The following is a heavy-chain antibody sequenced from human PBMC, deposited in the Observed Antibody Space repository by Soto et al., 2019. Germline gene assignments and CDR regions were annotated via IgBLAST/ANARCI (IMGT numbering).Heavy chain of an antibody. CDR2: ITTSDDIT. CDR3: TKGDSSGYFDPSTGYSTPDH. D-gene: IGHD3-3*01. CDR1: GFMFKDFA. V-gene: IGHV3-23*01. J-gene: IGHJ5*02. Sequence: DVQLFESGGGLVEPGESLRLSCAASGFMFKDFAMSWVRQAPGKGLEWVSTITTSDDITYSADSVRGRFTISRDNSANTLFLQMSSLRGDDTATYDCTKGDSSGYFDPSTGYSTPDHWGQGTLVTVSS.